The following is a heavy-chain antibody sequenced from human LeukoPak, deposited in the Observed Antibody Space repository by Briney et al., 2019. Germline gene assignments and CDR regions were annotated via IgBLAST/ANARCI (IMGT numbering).Heavy chain of an antibody. D-gene: IGHD6-19*01. V-gene: IGHV3-23*01. CDR1: GFTSSTYS. CDR2: IYPSGDST. Sequence: GGSLRLSCAASGFTSSTYSMTWVRQGPGKGLEWVSSIYPSGDSTFYADSVKGRFTISRDNSKNTLYLQMSSLRTEDTAIYYCAKDVVPDSGWDLDYWGQGTLVTVSS. CDR3: AKDVVPDSGWDLDY. J-gene: IGHJ4*02.